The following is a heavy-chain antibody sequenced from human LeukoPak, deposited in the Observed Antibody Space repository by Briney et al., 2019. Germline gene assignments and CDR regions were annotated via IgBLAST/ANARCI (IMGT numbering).Heavy chain of an antibody. CDR2: ISSSSSAI. CDR1: GFTFSDYY. V-gene: IGHV3-11*01. Sequence: PGVSLRLSCAASGFTFSDYYMSWIRQAPGKGLEWVSYISSSSSAIYYADSVKGRFTISRDNAKNSLYLQMNSLRAEDTAIYYCARDGCGGDCHDAFDIWGQGTMVTVSS. D-gene: IGHD2-21*02. J-gene: IGHJ3*02. CDR3: ARDGCGGDCHDAFDI.